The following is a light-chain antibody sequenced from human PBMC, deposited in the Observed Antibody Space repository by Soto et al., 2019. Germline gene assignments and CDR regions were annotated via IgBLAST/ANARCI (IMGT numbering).Light chain of an antibody. V-gene: IGKV1-5*03. J-gene: IGKJ1*01. CDR3: PQYETYSGT. CDR1: QTINSW. Sequence: DIQMTQSPSTLSASIGDRVTITCRASQTINSWLAWYQQKPGRAPKLLISKASRLESGVPSRFSGSGSGTEFTLTISSLQSDDIATYYCPQYETYSGTLGQGTKVEIK. CDR2: KAS.